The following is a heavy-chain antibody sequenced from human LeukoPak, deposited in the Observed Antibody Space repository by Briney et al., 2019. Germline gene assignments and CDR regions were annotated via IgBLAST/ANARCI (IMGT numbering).Heavy chain of an antibody. D-gene: IGHD3-3*01. V-gene: IGHV3-30-3*01. CDR2: ISYDGSNK. CDR3: ARGPHGGFVIIPTEF. J-gene: IGHJ4*02. Sequence: GRSLRLSCAASGFTFSSYAVHWVRQAPGKGLEWVAVISYDGSNKYYADSVKGRFTIPRANAKNSLFLQMNSLRAEDTAVYYCARGPHGGFVIIPTEFWGQGTLVTVSS. CDR1: GFTFSSYA.